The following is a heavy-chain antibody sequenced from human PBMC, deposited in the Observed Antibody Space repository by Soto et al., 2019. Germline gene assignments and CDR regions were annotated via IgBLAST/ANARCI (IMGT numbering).Heavy chain of an antibody. CDR2: INHSGST. V-gene: IGHV4-34*01. Sequence: SETLSLTCAVYGGSFSGYYWSWIRQPPGKGLEWIGEINHSGSTNYNPSLKSRVTISVDTSKNQFSLKLSSVTAADTAVYYCAKGVPGYYYYYMDVWGKGTTVTVSS. CDR3: AKGVPGYYYYYMDV. J-gene: IGHJ6*03. CDR1: GGSFSGYY.